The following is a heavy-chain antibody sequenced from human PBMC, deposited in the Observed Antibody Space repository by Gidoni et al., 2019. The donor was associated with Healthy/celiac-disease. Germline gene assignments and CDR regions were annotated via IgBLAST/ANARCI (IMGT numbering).Heavy chain of an antibody. Sequence: QVQLQQWGAGLLKPSETLSLTCAVSGGSFSGYYWSWIRQPPGKGLEWIGEINHSGSTTYNPSLKSRVTIPVDTSKNQFALKLSSVTAADTAVYYCARNGDAAFDYWGQGTLVTVSS. CDR3: ARNGDAAFDY. CDR2: INHSGST. J-gene: IGHJ4*02. CDR1: GGSFSGYY. V-gene: IGHV4-34*01. D-gene: IGHD4-17*01.